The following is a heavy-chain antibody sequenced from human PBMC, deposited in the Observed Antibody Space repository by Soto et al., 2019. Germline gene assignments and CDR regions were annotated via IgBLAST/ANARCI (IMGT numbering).Heavy chain of an antibody. D-gene: IGHD5-12*01. V-gene: IGHV1-46*03. CDR1: GFTITKYY. J-gene: IGHJ4*02. CDR3: ARGYSGYENFDN. CDR2: INPSGDAT. Sequence: ASVKVSCKASGFTITKYYMHWVRQAPGQGLEWMGMINPSGDATSYAQKFQGRVTMTRDTSTSTVNVELSSLRSEDTAVYFCARGYSGYENFDNWGQGTLVTVSS.